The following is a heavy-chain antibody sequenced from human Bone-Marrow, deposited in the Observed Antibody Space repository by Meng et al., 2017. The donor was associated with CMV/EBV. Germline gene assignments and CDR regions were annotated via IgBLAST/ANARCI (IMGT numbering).Heavy chain of an antibody. V-gene: IGHV1-8*03. Sequence: ASVKVSCKASGYTFTSYDINWVRQATGQGLEWMGWMNPNSGNTGYAQKFQGRVTITRNTSISTAYMELSSLRSEDTAVYYCAIFPRRGYCSSTSCDRLWDYWGQGTLVTVSS. CDR3: AIFPRRGYCSSTSCDRLWDY. CDR1: GYTFTSYD. J-gene: IGHJ4*02. D-gene: IGHD2-2*01. CDR2: MNPNSGNT.